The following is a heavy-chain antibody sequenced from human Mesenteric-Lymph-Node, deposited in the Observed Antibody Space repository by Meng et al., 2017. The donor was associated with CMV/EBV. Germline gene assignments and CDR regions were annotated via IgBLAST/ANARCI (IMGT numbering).Heavy chain of an antibody. CDR1: GFIVSNNE. D-gene: IGHD3-3*01. V-gene: IGHV3-21*01. CDR3: VRVVPDYDFWSGYLYFVS. CDR2: ISGSSSHK. Sequence: GESLKISCAASGFIVSNNEMSWVRQAPGKGLEWVSSISGSSSHKAYPDSLKGRFTISRDNVENSLYLQMSSLRAEDTAVYYCVRVVPDYDFWSGYLYFVSWGQGTLVTVSS. J-gene: IGHJ4*02.